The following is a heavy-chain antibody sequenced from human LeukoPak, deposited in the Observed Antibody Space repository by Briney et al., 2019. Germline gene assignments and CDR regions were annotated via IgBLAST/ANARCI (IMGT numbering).Heavy chain of an antibody. V-gene: IGHV4-59*08. CDR2: LFYSGNT. CDR3: ARGSSPFDY. Sequence: SETLSLTCTVSGGSISSYYWSWIRQPPGKGLEWIGYLFYSGNTHYNPSLKSRATISLDTSKNQVSLKLSSVTAADTAVYYCARGSSPFDYWGQGTLVTVSS. J-gene: IGHJ4*02. CDR1: GGSISSYY.